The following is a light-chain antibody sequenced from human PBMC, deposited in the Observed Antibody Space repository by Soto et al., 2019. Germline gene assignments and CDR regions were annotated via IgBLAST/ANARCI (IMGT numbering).Light chain of an antibody. V-gene: IGKV3-15*01. CDR1: QSVSNN. Sequence: EIGMTKSATTLSVSPGERVTLSCRASQSVSNNLAWHQQKPGQAPRLLIHGASTRATGTPASFSGSGSGTEFTLTISSLQSEDFAIYYCQQYNNLPITFGQGTRLEI. J-gene: IGKJ5*01. CDR3: QQYNNLPIT. CDR2: GAS.